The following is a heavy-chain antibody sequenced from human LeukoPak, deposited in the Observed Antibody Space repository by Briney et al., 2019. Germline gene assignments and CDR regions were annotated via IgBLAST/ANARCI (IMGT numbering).Heavy chain of an antibody. CDR1: GFTFSSYD. J-gene: IGHJ4*02. Sequence: QSGGSLRLSCAASGFTFSSYDMSWVRRAPGKGLEWVSAISGSGGSTYYADSVKGRFTISRDKSKNTLYLQMNSLRAEDTALYYCAKDASSGTYFDYWGQGTPVTVSS. CDR3: AKDASSGTYFDY. V-gene: IGHV3-23*01. CDR2: ISGSGGST. D-gene: IGHD1-1*01.